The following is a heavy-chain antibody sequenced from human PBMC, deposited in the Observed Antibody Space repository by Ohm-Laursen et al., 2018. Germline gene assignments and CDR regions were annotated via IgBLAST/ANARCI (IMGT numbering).Heavy chain of an antibody. J-gene: IGHJ4*02. CDR2: IYYSGST. CDR1: GGSISSYY. V-gene: IGHV4-59*07. D-gene: IGHD3-22*01. CDR3: ARGKWLLPERYYFDY. Sequence: SDTLSLTCTVSGGSISSYYWSWIRQPPGKGLEWIGYIYYSGSTNYNPSLKSRVTISVDTSKNQFSLKLSSVTAADTAVYYCARGKWLLPERYYFDYWGQGTLVTVSS.